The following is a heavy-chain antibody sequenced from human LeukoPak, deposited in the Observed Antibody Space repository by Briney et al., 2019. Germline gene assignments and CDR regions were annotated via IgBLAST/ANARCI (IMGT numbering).Heavy chain of an antibody. V-gene: IGHV3-21*01. J-gene: IGHJ4*02. Sequence: GGSLRLSCAASGFTFSSYIMNWVRQAPGKGLEWVSSISSSSSYIYYADSVKGRFTISRDNAKNSLYLQMNSLRAEDTAVYYCARDIDSSWSAFDYWGQGTLVTVSS. D-gene: IGHD6-6*01. CDR3: ARDIDSSWSAFDY. CDR2: ISSSSSYI. CDR1: GFTFSSYI.